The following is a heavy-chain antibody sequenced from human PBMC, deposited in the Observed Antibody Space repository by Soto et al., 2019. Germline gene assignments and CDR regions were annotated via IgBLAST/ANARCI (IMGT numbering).Heavy chain of an antibody. CDR3: ARALGGWNNWFDP. CDR1: GVSISSYY. J-gene: IGHJ5*02. D-gene: IGHD3-16*01. CDR2: IYYSGST. V-gene: IGHV4-59*01. Sequence: ETLSLSCPVSGVSISSYYWSWIRQPPGKGLEWIGYIYYSGSTNYNPSLKSRVTISLDTSKNQFSLKLSSVTAADTAVYYCARALGGWNNWFDPWGQGTLVTVSS.